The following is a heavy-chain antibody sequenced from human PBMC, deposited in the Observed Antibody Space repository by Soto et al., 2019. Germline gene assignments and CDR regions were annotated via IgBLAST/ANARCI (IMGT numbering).Heavy chain of an antibody. J-gene: IGHJ4*02. Sequence: PSETLSLTCSVSVGSIRGYYWGLIRQPPGKGLEWIGYMYYSGSPSYNPSLKIRVIMSVDKSKNQFSLELNSVTAADTAVYYCARGGGYDSFDFWGQGIQVTVSS. V-gene: IGHV4-59*03. CDR3: ARGGGYDSFDF. CDR2: MYYSGSP. D-gene: IGHD2-15*01. CDR1: VGSIRGYY.